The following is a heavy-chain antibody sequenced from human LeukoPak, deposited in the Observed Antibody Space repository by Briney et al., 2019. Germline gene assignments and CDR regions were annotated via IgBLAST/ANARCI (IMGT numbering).Heavy chain of an antibody. V-gene: IGHV3-7*03. D-gene: IGHD5-24*01. CDR1: GFTFSSYW. CDR2: IKQDGSER. Sequence: GGSLRLSCAASGFTFSSYWMSWVRQAPGKGLEWVANIKQDGSERYYVDSVKGRFTISRDNAKNSLYLQMNSLRAEDTAVYYCAREGDGYNYDPGEQKAFDIWGQGTMVTVSS. J-gene: IGHJ3*02. CDR3: AREGDGYNYDPGEQKAFDI.